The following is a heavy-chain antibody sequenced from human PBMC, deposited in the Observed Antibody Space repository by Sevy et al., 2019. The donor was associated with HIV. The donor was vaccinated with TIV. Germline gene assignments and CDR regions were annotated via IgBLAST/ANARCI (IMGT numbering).Heavy chain of an antibody. CDR2: ISRNSTYI. V-gene: IGHV3-21*01. CDR3: VRDSSGLS. J-gene: IGHJ4*02. CDR1: GFPLRKYS. D-gene: IGHD6-19*01. Sequence: GGSLRLSCAASGFPLRKYSMNWVRQAPGKGLEWVSLISRNSTYIYYSDSVKGRFTISRDNAENSLFLQMNSLRAEDTVVYYCVRDSSGLSWGQGTLVTVSS.